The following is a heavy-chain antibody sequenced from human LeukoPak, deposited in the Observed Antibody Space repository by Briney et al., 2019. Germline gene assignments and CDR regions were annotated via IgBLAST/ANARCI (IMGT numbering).Heavy chain of an antibody. CDR2: IYYSGNT. V-gene: IGHV4-34*01. CDR3: ARQPYYYYMDV. Sequence: SETLSLTCAVYGGSFSDYYWTWIRQSPGKGLEWIGSIYYSGNTYYNPSLESRVTMSIDTSKNQFSLNLRSVTAADTAVYYCARQPYYYYMDVWGKGTTVTISS. CDR1: GGSFSDYY. J-gene: IGHJ6*03.